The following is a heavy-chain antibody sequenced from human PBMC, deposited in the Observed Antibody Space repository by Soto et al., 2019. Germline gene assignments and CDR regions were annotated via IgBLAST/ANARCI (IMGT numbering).Heavy chain of an antibody. CDR2: IKPDGTEK. Sequence: GGSLRLACVISGFTFSNYWMTWVRQAPGKGLEWVANIKPDGTEKYYVDSVKGRFTVSRDNAKNSLFLQMNSLRAEDTAVYYCGAATGAYWGQGTLVTVSS. CDR1: GFTFSNYW. CDR3: GAATGAY. D-gene: IGHD2-15*01. J-gene: IGHJ4*02. V-gene: IGHV3-7*01.